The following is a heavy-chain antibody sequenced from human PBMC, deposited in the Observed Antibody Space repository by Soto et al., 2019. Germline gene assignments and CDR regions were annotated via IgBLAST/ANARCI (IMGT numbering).Heavy chain of an antibody. Sequence: ASVKVSCKASGYTFSSYDINWVRQATGQGLEWMGWMNPNSGNTGYAQKFQGRVTMTRNTSISTAYMELSSLRSEDTAVYYCARLGCSGGSCYVTYYYYGMDVWGQGTTVTAP. V-gene: IGHV1-8*01. CDR3: ARLGCSGGSCYVTYYYYGMDV. D-gene: IGHD2-15*01. J-gene: IGHJ6*02. CDR2: MNPNSGNT. CDR1: GYTFSSYD.